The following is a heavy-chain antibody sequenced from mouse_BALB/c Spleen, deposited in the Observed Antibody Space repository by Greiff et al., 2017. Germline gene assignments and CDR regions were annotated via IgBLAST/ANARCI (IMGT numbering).Heavy chain of an antibody. J-gene: IGHJ4*01. D-gene: IGHD2-1*01. V-gene: IGHV1S137*01. CDR3: ARNDGNYPYYAMDY. CDR2: ISTYYGDA. Sequence: QVQLKESGAELVRPGVSVKISCKGSGYTFTDYAMHWVKQSHAKSLEWIEVISTYYGDASYNQKFKGKATMTVDKSSSTAYMELARLTSEDSAIYYCARNDGNYPYYAMDYWGQGTSVTVSS. CDR1: GYTFTDYA.